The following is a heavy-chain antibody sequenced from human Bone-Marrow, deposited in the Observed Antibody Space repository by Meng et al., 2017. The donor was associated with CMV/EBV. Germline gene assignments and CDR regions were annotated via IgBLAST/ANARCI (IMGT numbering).Heavy chain of an antibody. D-gene: IGHD4-11*01. CDR1: GYTFTNYD. CDR3: ARGGHSKVYYYGMDV. CDR2: MNPNSGNT. Sequence: ASVKVSCKASGYTFTNYDINWVRQATGQGLEWMGWMNPNSGNTGYAQKFQGRVTITRNTSISTAYMELSSLRSEDTAVYYCARGGHSKVYYYGMDVWGQGTTVTVSS. V-gene: IGHV1-8*01. J-gene: IGHJ6*02.